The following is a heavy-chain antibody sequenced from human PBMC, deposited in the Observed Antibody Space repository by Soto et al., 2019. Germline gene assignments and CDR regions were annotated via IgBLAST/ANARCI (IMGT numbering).Heavy chain of an antibody. J-gene: IGHJ6*03. CDR3: ARYADYDILTGYYLSHYMDV. CDR1: GGSISSYY. Sequence: SETLSLTCTVSGGSISSYYWSWIRQPPGKGLEWIGYIYYSGSTNYNPSLKSRVTISVDTSKNQFSLKLSSVTAADTAVYYCARYADYDILTGYYLSHYMDVWGKGTTVTVSS. V-gene: IGHV4-59*08. CDR2: IYYSGST. D-gene: IGHD3-9*01.